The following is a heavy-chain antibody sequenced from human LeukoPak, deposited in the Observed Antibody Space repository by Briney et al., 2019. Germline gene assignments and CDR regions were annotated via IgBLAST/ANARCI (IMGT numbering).Heavy chain of an antibody. CDR1: GGSVSSGSYY. D-gene: IGHD3-3*01. CDR3: ARGKYYGDSDF. J-gene: IGHJ4*02. CDR2: VYHSGST. Sequence: SETLPLTCTASGGSVSSGSYYWSWIRQPPGKGLEWIGYVYHSGSTTYNPSLKSRVTISIDTSQNKFSLKLRSVTAADTAMYYCARGKYYGDSDFWGQGTLVIVSS. V-gene: IGHV4-61*01.